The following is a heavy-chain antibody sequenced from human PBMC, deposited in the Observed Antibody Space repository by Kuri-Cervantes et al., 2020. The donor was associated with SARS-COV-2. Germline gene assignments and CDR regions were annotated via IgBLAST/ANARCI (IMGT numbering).Heavy chain of an antibody. Sequence: SETLSLTCTVSGGSVSSGSYYWSWIRQPPGKGLEWIGYIYYSGSTNYNPSLKSRVTISVDTSKNQFSLKLSSVTAADTAVYYCARIVGNDAFDIWGQGTMVTVSS. D-gene: IGHD2-21*01. V-gene: IGHV4-61*01. CDR2: IYYSGST. CDR1: GGSVSSGSYY. CDR3: ARIVGNDAFDI. J-gene: IGHJ3*02.